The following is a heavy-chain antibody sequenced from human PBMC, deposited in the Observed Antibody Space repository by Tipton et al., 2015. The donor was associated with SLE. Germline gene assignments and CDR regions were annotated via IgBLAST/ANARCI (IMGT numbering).Heavy chain of an antibody. J-gene: IGHJ4*02. CDR1: GGSISSGDYY. D-gene: IGHD3-22*01. Sequence: TLSLTCTVSGGSISSGDYYWSWIRQPPGKGLEWIGYIFYSGSAYYNPSLKSRVTISVDTSKNQFSLKLSSVTAADTAVYYCARAQTYYYDNSGYYYDYYFDYWGQGTLVTVSS. CDR2: IFYSGSA. V-gene: IGHV4-30-4*01. CDR3: ARAQTYYYDNSGYYYDYYFDY.